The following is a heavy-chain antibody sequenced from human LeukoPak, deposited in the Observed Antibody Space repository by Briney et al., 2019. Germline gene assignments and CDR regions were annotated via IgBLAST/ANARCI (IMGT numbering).Heavy chain of an antibody. J-gene: IGHJ4*02. CDR1: GYTFRASY. D-gene: IGHD6-19*01. CDR3: ARGFDNGWSPGDY. V-gene: IGHV1-2*06. Sequence: EASVKVSCKASGYTFRASYMHWVRQAPGQGLEWMGRINPSSGDTDYLEKYQGRVTMTRDTSITTAYMQLSSLTSDDTAVYYCARGFDNGWSPGDYWGQGTRVTVSS. CDR2: INPSSGDT.